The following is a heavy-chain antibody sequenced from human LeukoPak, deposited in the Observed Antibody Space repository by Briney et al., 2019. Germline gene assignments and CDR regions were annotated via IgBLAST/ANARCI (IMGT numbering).Heavy chain of an antibody. CDR2: ISPDGSTT. CDR1: GFAFSNYW. V-gene: IGHV3-74*01. J-gene: IGHJ4*02. CDR3: AKRGYYYDSSGFYYFDS. D-gene: IGHD3-22*01. Sequence: GGSLRLSCAGSGFAFSNYWMHWVRQVPGKGLVWVSRISPDGSTTLYADSVKGRFTISRDNSKNTLYLQMNSLRAEDTAVYYCAKRGYYYDSSGFYYFDSWGQGTLVTVSA.